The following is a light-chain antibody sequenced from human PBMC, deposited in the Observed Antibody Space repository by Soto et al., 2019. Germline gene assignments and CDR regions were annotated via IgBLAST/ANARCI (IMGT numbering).Light chain of an antibody. J-gene: IGKJ1*01. CDR3: MQALQTPPT. V-gene: IGKV2-28*01. CDR2: LGS. CDR1: HSLLHSNGYNY. Sequence: IVMTQSPLCLTVTSGEPSSISCRSSHSLLHSNGYNYLDWYLQKPGQSPQXLIYLGSNRASGVPDRFSGSGSGTDFTLKISRVEAEDVGVYYCMQALQTPPTFGQGTKVDIK.